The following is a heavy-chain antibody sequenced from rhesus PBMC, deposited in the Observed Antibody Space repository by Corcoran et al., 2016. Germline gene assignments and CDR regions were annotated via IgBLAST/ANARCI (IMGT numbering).Heavy chain of an antibody. CDR3: AKYYCSGYCQGFES. D-gene: IGHD2-21*01. CDR1: GCSIRTYY. V-gene: IGHV4-147*01. Sequence: QVQLQESGPGLVKPSETLSLSCAVSGCSIRTYYWRWVRQSPGKGLEWVGCICEGTGSTTYHPSIGIRVTFSTDTSKNQFSLKLNSVTAADTAVYYCAKYYCSGYCQGFESWGQGVVVTVTS. CDR2: ICEGTGST. J-gene: IGHJ6*01.